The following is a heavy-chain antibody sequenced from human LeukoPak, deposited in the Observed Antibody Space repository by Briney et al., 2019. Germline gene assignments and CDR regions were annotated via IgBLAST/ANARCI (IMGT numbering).Heavy chain of an antibody. D-gene: IGHD1-1*01. CDR1: GGTFSSYA. Sequence: SSVKVSCKASGGTFSSYAISWVRQAPGQGLEWMGGIIPIFGTANYAQKFQGRATITADESTSTAYMELSSLRSEDTAVYYCARDRNVPYYYYYMDVWGKGTTVTVSS. V-gene: IGHV1-69*01. J-gene: IGHJ6*03. CDR3: ARDRNVPYYYYYMDV. CDR2: IIPIFGTA.